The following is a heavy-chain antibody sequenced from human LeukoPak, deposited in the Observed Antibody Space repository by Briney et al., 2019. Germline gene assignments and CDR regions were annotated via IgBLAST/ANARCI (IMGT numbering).Heavy chain of an antibody. J-gene: IGHJ4*02. V-gene: IGHV4-39*02. CDR3: ASGTFDDYGDYDRGAYFDH. Sequence: PSETLSLTCTVSGASISSSSSSWRWVRQPPGKGPGWNGSIYYSGLTYDNPSLKSRVSISVDPSKNHCSLKVSSVTAADTAVYYCASGTFDDYGDYDRGAYFDHWGQGTLVTVSS. CDR1: GASISSSSSS. D-gene: IGHD4-17*01. CDR2: IYYSGLT.